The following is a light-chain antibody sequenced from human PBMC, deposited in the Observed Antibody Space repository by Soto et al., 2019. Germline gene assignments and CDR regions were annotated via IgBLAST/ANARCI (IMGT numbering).Light chain of an antibody. CDR1: QSVTSTYFSSY. V-gene: IGKV3-20*01. CDR3: QQYSSSPFT. J-gene: IGKJ3*01. CDR2: GAS. Sequence: EIVMTQSPGTLSLSPGERATLSCRASQSVTSTYFSSYLAWYQQKPGQVPRLLIYGASSRATGIPDRFSGSGSGTDFTLTISRLEPEDFAMYYCQQYSSSPFTFGPGTKVDIK.